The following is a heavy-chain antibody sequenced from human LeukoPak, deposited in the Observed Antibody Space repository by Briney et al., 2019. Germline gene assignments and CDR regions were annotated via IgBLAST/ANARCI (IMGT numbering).Heavy chain of an antibody. Sequence: ASLKVSCKPSGYTFTSFGISCVRQAPGQGLEWMGWIGAYNGDTNYAQKFQGRVTMTTDTSTSTAYMDLRSLRSDDTAVYYCTRDHCSGDNCPSFDYWGQGTLVTASS. CDR2: IGAYNGDT. CDR1: GYTFTSFG. V-gene: IGHV1-18*04. J-gene: IGHJ4*02. CDR3: TRDHCSGDNCPSFDY. D-gene: IGHD2-15*01.